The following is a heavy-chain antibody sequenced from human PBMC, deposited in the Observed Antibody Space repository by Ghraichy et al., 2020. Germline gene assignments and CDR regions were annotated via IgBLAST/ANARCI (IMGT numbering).Heavy chain of an antibody. CDR2: ISAYNGNT. D-gene: IGHD3-3*01. CDR3: ARDIPDFWSGYSNSYFDY. V-gene: IGHV1-18*03. Sequence: ASVKVSCKASGYTFTSYGISWVRQAPGQGLEWMGWISAYNGNTNYAQKLQGRVTMTTDTSTSTAYMELRSLRSDDMAVYYCARDIPDFWSGYSNSYFDYWGQGTLVTVSS. CDR1: GYTFTSYG. J-gene: IGHJ4*02.